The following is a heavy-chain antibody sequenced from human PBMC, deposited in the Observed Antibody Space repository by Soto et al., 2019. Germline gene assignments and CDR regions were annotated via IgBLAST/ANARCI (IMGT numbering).Heavy chain of an antibody. V-gene: IGHV4-59*01. D-gene: IGHD1-26*01. J-gene: IGHJ2*01. Sequence: QVQLQESGPGLVKPSETLSLTCTVSGGSISSYYWSWIRQPPGKGLEWIGYIYYSGSTNYNPSLKSRVTISVDTSKNQFSLKLSSVTAADTAVYYCARYPSGSHAFYWYFDLWGRGTLVTVSS. CDR3: ARYPSGSHAFYWYFDL. CDR2: IYYSGST. CDR1: GGSISSYY.